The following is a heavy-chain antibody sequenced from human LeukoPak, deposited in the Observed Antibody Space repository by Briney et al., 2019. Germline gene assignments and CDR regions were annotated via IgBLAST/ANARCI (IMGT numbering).Heavy chain of an antibody. Sequence: SETLSLTCTVSGASISSSSYYWGWIRQPPGKGLEWIGNIYYSESTYYNPSLKCRVTMSIDTSRNQFSLKLRSVTAADTAVYYCARRPNWNYSNWFDPWGQGTLVTVSS. CDR2: IYYSEST. V-gene: IGHV4-39*01. CDR3: ARRPNWNYSNWFDP. D-gene: IGHD1-7*01. CDR1: GASISSSSYY. J-gene: IGHJ5*02.